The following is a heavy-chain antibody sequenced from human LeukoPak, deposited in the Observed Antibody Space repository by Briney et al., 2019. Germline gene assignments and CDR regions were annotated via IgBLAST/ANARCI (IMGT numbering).Heavy chain of an antibody. V-gene: IGHV3-11*06. CDR2: ISSSSGHR. D-gene: IGHD1-14*01. CDR1: GFTFSDYY. Sequence: GGSLRLSCAISGFTFSDYYMSWIRQAPGKGLEWVSYISSSSGHRKYADSVKGRFTISRDNAKNSLYLQMNSLRAEDTAVYYCARTTASNWFDPWGQGTLVTVSS. J-gene: IGHJ5*02. CDR3: ARTTASNWFDP.